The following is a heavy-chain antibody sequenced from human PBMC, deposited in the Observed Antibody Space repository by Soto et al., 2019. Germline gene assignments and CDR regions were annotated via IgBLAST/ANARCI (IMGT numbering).Heavy chain of an antibody. Sequence: SCAASGVSFRRYGMHWVRKAPGKVLEGVAVISYDGSNKYYADSVKGRFTISRDNSKNTLYLQMNSLRDEDTAVYYCAKDWESVDYWGQGTLVTV. CDR3: AKDWESVDY. CDR2: ISYDGSNK. J-gene: IGHJ4*02. CDR1: GVSFRRYG. D-gene: IGHD1-26*01. V-gene: IGHV3-30*18.